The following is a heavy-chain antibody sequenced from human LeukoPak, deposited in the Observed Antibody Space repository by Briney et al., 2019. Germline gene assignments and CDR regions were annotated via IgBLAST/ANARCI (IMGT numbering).Heavy chain of an antibody. Sequence: GGSLRLSCAASGFTFDNWWMTWVRQAPGKGLEWVAIIKQDGSEKHHVDSVKGRFTISRDNTKNSLYLHMNSLRVDDTAVYFCARYDTAQGWIDPWGQGTLVTVSS. CDR3: ARYDTAQGWIDP. CDR2: IKQDGSEK. D-gene: IGHD2-21*02. V-gene: IGHV3-7*01. CDR1: GFTFDNWW. J-gene: IGHJ5*02.